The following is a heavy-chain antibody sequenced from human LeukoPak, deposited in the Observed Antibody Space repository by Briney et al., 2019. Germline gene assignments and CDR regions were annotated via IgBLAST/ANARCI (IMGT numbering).Heavy chain of an antibody. J-gene: IGHJ4*02. CDR2: IDWDDDK. CDR3: ARIDYGDYSVDY. CDR1: GFSLSTSGMC. V-gene: IGHV2-70*01. Sequence: SGPTLVNPTQTLTXTCTFSGFSLSTSGMCVSWIRQPPGKALEWLALIDWDDDKYYSTFLKTRLTISKDTSKYQVVLTMTNMDPVDTATYYCARIDYGDYSVDYWGQGTLATVSS. D-gene: IGHD4-17*01.